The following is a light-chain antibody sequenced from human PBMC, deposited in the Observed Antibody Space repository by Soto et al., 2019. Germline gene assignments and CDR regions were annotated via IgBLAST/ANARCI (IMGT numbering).Light chain of an antibody. CDR2: DVT. V-gene: IGLV2-14*01. Sequence: QSALTQPASVSGSPGQSITISCTGTSSDVGAYNYVSWCQQHPGKAPKLMIYDVTNRPSGVSNRFSGSKSGNTASLTISGLQAEDEADYYCSSYTRTSTYVFGAGTKVTVL. CDR1: SSDVGAYNY. J-gene: IGLJ1*01. CDR3: SSYTRTSTYV.